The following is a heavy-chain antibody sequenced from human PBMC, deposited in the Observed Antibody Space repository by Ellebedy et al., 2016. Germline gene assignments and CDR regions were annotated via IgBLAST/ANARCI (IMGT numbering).Heavy chain of an antibody. Sequence: SETLSLXCTVSGGSISSSSYYWGWIRQPPGKGLEWIGSIYYSGNTYYTPSLKSRVTISVDTSKNQFSLRLSSVTAADTAVYYCARHVVGSSWIDDWGQGTLVTVSS. D-gene: IGHD6-13*01. J-gene: IGHJ4*02. CDR1: GGSISSSSYY. V-gene: IGHV4-39*01. CDR2: IYYSGNT. CDR3: ARHVVGSSWIDD.